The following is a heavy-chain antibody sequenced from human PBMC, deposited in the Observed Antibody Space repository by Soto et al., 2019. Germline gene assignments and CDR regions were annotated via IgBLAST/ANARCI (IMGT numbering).Heavy chain of an antibody. J-gene: IGHJ4*02. CDR2: ISGRGSST. V-gene: IGHV3-23*01. Sequence: HPGGSLRLSCAGSGFTFSSYVMSWVRQAPGKGLEWVSGISGRGSSTYYEDSVKGRFTISRDNSKNTLYLQMDSLRAEDTAVYYCAKAHIAVAAYFDYWGQGTLVTVSS. CDR3: AKAHIAVAAYFDY. CDR1: GFTFSSYV. D-gene: IGHD6-19*01.